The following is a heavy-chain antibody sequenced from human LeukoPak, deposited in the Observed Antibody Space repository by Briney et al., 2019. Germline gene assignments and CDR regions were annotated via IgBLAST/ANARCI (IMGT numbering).Heavy chain of an antibody. J-gene: IGHJ3*02. CDR1: GGSISSSSYY. Sequence: SETLSLTCTVSGGSISSSSYYWGWIRQPPGTGLEWIGSIYYSGSTYYNPSLKSRVTISVDTSKNQFSLKLSSVTAADTAVYYCARSIAAAADAFDIWGQGTMVTVSS. D-gene: IGHD6-13*01. V-gene: IGHV4-39*07. CDR2: IYYSGST. CDR3: ARSIAAAADAFDI.